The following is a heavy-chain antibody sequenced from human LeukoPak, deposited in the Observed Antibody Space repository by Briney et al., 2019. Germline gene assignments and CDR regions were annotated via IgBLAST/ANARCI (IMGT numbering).Heavy chain of an antibody. V-gene: IGHV3-74*01. J-gene: IGHJ4*02. CDR3: ARGPNSNWSGLDF. Sequence: GGPRRFSCTPSGSSFSGHWCNWPAHLPGKGLVWFSRISPTGSTTSYADSVKGRFTVSRDNAKNTLYLQVNNLRAEDTAVYYCARGPNSNWSGLDFWGQGTLLTVSS. D-gene: IGHD6-6*01. CDR2: ISPTGSTT. CDR1: GSSFSGHW.